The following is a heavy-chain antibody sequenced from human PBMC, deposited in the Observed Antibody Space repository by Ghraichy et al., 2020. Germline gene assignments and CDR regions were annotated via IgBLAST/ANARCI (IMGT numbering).Heavy chain of an antibody. CDR1: GGSISSGGYY. D-gene: IGHD4-17*01. J-gene: IGHJ4*02. CDR3: ARAGAYGDYDDY. Sequence: SETLSLTCTVSGGSISSGGYYWSWIRQHPGKGLEWIGYIYYSGSTYYNPSLKSRVTISVDTSKNQFSLKLSSVTAADTAVYYCARAGAYGDYDDYWGQGTLVTVSS. V-gene: IGHV4-31*03. CDR2: IYYSGST.